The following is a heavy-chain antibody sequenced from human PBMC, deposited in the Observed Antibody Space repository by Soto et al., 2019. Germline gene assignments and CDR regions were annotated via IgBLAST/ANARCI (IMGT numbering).Heavy chain of an antibody. V-gene: IGHV4-39*01. CDR2: IYYSATT. Sequence: PSETLSLTCTVSGDSISSRSYYWGWIRQPAGKGLEWIGSIYYSATTYYNPSLKSRVTISVDTSKNQFSLSLNSVTAADTAVYYCARSSYYGSGSYSGMDVWGQGTTVTVSS. CDR3: ARSSYYGSGSYSGMDV. J-gene: IGHJ6*02. CDR1: GDSISSRSYY. D-gene: IGHD3-10*01.